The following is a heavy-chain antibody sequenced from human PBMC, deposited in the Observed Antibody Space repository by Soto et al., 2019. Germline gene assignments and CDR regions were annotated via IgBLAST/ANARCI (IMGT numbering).Heavy chain of an antibody. Sequence: GGSLRLSCAASGFTFSDYYMSWIRQAPGKGLEWVSYISSSGSTIYYADSVKGRFTISRDNAKNSLYLQMNSLRAEDTAVYYCARGLPSDYGDYTPGRGPNDYYYYYMDVWGKGTTVTVSS. V-gene: IGHV3-11*01. J-gene: IGHJ6*03. CDR1: GFTFSDYY. CDR3: ARGLPSDYGDYTPGRGPNDYYYYYMDV. CDR2: ISSSGSTI. D-gene: IGHD4-17*01.